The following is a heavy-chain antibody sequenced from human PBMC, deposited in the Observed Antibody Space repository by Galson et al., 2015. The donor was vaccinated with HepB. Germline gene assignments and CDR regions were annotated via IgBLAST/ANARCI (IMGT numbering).Heavy chain of an antibody. J-gene: IGHJ4*02. CDR3: ARTRRPYCGGDCYHFDY. CDR2: ISYDGSNK. CDR1: GFTFSSYA. Sequence: SLRLSCAASGFTFSSYAMHWVRQAPGKGLEWVAVISYDGSNKYYADSVKGRFTISRDNSKNTLYLQMNSLRAEDTAVYYCARTRRPYCGGDCYHFDYWGQGTLVTVSS. V-gene: IGHV3-30*04. D-gene: IGHD2-21*02.